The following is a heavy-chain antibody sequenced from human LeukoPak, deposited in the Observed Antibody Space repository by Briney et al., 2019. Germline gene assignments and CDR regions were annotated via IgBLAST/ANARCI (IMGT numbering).Heavy chain of an antibody. V-gene: IGHV1-2*02. CDR2: INPNSGGT. Sequence: ASVTVSFKASGYTFTAYYMHWVRQAPGQGLEWMGWINPNSGGTNYPQKFQGRVTMTRDTSISTAYMELSRLRSDDTALYYCARASIAAAPSDAFDIWGEGTMATVSS. D-gene: IGHD6-13*01. CDR3: ARASIAAAPSDAFDI. CDR1: GYTFTAYY. J-gene: IGHJ3*02.